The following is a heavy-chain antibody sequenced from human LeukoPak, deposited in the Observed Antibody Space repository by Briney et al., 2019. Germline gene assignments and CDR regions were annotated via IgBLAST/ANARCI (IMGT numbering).Heavy chain of an antibody. D-gene: IGHD6-19*01. CDR3: ARAAIAVAGDYHYHYMDV. Sequence: ASVKVSCKASGYTFTGHYMHLVRQAPGQGLEWMGWIRPNSGDTDYAPRLQGRVTMTRDTSISTAYMELSRLRSDDTAVYYCARAAIAVAGDYHYHYMDVWGKGTTVTVSS. V-gene: IGHV1-2*02. CDR1: GYTFTGHY. J-gene: IGHJ6*03. CDR2: IRPNSGDT.